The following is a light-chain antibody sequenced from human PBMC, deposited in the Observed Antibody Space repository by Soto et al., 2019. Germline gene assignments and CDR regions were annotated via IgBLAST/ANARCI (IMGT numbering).Light chain of an antibody. CDR2: DAS. V-gene: IGKV1-5*01. Sequence: DIQMTQSPSTLSAYVGDRVTITCRASQSITNWVAWYQQKPGNAPKLLIYDASNLESGVPSRFSGGGSGTDFTLTVSSLQPDDFATYYCQQYNNYSPTFGQGTKVEV. CDR3: QQYNNYSPT. J-gene: IGKJ1*01. CDR1: QSITNW.